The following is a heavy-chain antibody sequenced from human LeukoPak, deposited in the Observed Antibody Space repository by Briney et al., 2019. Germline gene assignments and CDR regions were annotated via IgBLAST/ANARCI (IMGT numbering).Heavy chain of an antibody. J-gene: IGHJ6*02. CDR3: CAAAGTGSRYYYYYGMDV. CDR1: GFTFSSYG. CDR2: IWYDGSNK. Sequence: TGGSLRLSCAASGFTFSSYGMHWVRQAPGKGLEWVAVIWYDGSNKYYADFVKGRFTISRDNSKNTLYLQMNSLRAEDTAVYYCCAAAGTGSRYYYYYGMDVWGQGTTVTVSS. D-gene: IGHD6-13*01. V-gene: IGHV3-33*01.